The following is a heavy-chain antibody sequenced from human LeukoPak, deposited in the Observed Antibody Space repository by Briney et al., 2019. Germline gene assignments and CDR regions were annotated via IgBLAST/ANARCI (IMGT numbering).Heavy chain of an antibody. CDR3: AKDGLYYDGSEHVYYFDS. D-gene: IGHD3-22*01. CDR2: IIYSGGAT. CDR1: GFTFSRSA. V-gene: IGHV3-23*01. Sequence: SGGSLGLSCAASGFTFSRSAMTWVRQGPGTGLEFVASIIYSGGATYYADSVKGRFTISRDNSKNTLYLQMNSLRAEDTALYYCAKDGLYYDGSEHVYYFDSWGQGTLVTVSS. J-gene: IGHJ4*02.